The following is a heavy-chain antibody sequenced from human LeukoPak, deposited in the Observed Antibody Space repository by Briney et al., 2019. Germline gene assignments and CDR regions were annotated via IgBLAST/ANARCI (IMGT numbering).Heavy chain of an antibody. Sequence: GESLKISCKGSGYSFTNYWIGWVRQMPGKGLEWMGTIYPGDSETRYSPSFQGQVTLSADKSIGTAYLQWSSLKASDTAIYYCARGGSSYSLDYWGQGTLVTVSS. D-gene: IGHD5-18*01. J-gene: IGHJ4*02. CDR3: ARGGSSYSLDY. CDR1: GYSFTNYW. CDR2: IYPGDSET. V-gene: IGHV5-51*01.